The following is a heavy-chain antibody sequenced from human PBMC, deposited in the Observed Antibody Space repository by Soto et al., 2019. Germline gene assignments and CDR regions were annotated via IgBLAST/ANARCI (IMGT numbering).Heavy chain of an antibody. CDR2: IYQSGST. Sequence: PSETLSLTCAVSGYSISSGYYWGWIRQPPGKGLEWIGSIYQSGSTYSNPSLKSRVTMSLDTSKSQFSLKLSSVTAADTAVYYCARGEGASYYYGMDVWGQGTTVTVSS. D-gene: IGHD3-16*01. CDR1: GYSISSGYY. CDR3: ARGEGASYYYGMDV. V-gene: IGHV4-38-2*01. J-gene: IGHJ6*02.